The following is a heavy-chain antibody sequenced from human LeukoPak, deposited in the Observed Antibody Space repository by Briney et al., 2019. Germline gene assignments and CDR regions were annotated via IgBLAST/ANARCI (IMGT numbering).Heavy chain of an antibody. CDR2: ISGSGGST. D-gene: IGHD4-23*01. V-gene: IGHV3-23*01. CDR1: GFTFSSYA. J-gene: IGHJ4*02. Sequence: PGGSLRLSCAASGFTFSSYAMSWVRQAPGKGLEWVSAISGSGGSTYYADSVKGRFTISRDNSKNTLYLQMNSLRAEDTAVYYCAKDHAATVVPWGYFDYWGQGTLVTVSS. CDR3: AKDHAATVVPWGYFDY.